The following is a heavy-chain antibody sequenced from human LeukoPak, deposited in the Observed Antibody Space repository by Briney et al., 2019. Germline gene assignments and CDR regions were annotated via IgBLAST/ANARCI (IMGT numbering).Heavy chain of an antibody. CDR3: AKGLAVAGTGFDY. Sequence: GGSLRLSCAASGFTFDDYAMHWVRQAPGKGLEGVSGISWNSGSIGYADSVKGRFTISRDNAKNSLYLQMNSLRAEDTALYYCAKGLAVAGTGFDYWGQGTLVTVSS. CDR1: GFTFDDYA. D-gene: IGHD6-19*01. CDR2: ISWNSGSI. J-gene: IGHJ4*02. V-gene: IGHV3-9*01.